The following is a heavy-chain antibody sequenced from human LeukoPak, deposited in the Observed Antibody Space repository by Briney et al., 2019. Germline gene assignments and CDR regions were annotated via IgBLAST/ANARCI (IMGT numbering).Heavy chain of an antibody. CDR2: IIPIFGTA. CDR1: GGTFSSYA. D-gene: IGHD3-10*01. V-gene: IGHV1-69*01. J-gene: IGHJ6*03. Sequence: SVKVSCKASGGTFSSYAISWVRQAPGQGLEWMGGIIPIFGTANYAQKFQGRVTITADESTSTAYMELSSLRSEDTAVYYCARGELLPPYYYYYMVVWGKGTTVTVSS. CDR3: ARGELLPPYYYYYMVV.